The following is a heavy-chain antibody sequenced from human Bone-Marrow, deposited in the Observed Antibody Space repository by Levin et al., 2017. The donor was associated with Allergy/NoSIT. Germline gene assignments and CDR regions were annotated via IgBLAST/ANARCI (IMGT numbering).Heavy chain of an antibody. V-gene: IGHV1-69*06. Sequence: ASVKVSCTASGDTFSSNSISWVRQAPGQGLEWMGGLIPSFGTPNYAQKFQDRLTITADTSMTTAFMELRSLRLEDTAVYYCARDLGYLGPIKWFDSWGQGTVVIVSS. D-gene: IGHD2-2*03. CDR1: GDTFSSNS. J-gene: IGHJ5*01. CDR2: LIPSFGTP. CDR3: ARDLGYLGPIKWFDS.